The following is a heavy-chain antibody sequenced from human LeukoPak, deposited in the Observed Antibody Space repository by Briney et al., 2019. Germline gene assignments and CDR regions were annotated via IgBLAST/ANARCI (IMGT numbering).Heavy chain of an antibody. J-gene: IGHJ4*02. V-gene: IGHV4-59*01. CDR3: ARDPGHSSSWYENYFDY. D-gene: IGHD6-13*01. Sequence: SETLSLTCAVYGGSFSGYYWSWIRQPPGKGLEWIGYIYYSGSTNYNPSLKSRVTISVDTSKNQFSLKLSSVTAADTAVYYCARDPGHSSSWYENYFDYWGQGTLVTVSS. CDR2: IYYSGST. CDR1: GGSFSGYY.